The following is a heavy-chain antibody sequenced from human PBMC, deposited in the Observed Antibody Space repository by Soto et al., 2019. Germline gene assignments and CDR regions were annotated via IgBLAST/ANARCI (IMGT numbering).Heavy chain of an antibody. Sequence: GESLKISCAASGFTFSSYSMNWVRQAPGKGLEWVSSISSSSSYIYYADSVKGRFTISRDNAKNSLYLQMNSLRAEDTAVYYCARGWLRYAFDIWGQGTMVTVSS. CDR3: ARGWLRYAFDI. CDR1: GFTFSSYS. V-gene: IGHV3-21*01. CDR2: ISSSSSYI. D-gene: IGHD3-22*01. J-gene: IGHJ3*02.